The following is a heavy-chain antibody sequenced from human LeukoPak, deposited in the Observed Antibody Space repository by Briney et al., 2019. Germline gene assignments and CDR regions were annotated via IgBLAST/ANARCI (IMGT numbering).Heavy chain of an antibody. CDR2: INTDGSTT. CDR1: GFTFSSYW. J-gene: IGHJ4*02. CDR3: ATGYRDYGVGY. Sequence: PGGSLRLSCAASGFTFSSYWMHWVRQAPGKGLAWVSLINTDGSTTTYADSVKGRFTISRDNAKSTLSLQMNSLRAEDTAVYYCATGYRDYGVGYWGQGTLVTVSS. D-gene: IGHD5-12*01. V-gene: IGHV3-74*01.